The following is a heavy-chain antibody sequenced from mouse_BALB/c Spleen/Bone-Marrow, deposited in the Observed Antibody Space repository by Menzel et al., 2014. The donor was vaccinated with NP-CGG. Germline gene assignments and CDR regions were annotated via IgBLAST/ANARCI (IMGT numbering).Heavy chain of an antibody. D-gene: IGHD2-3*01. Sequence: VQLQQSGPELEKPGASVKISCKASGYSFTGYNMNWVKQNNGKSLEWIGNIDPYYGGISYNQKFKGKATLTVDKSSNTAYMQLKSLTSEDSAICFCPISIDSRPLVYWGQGTLVTVSA. CDR2: IDPYYGGI. CDR3: PISIDSRPLVY. J-gene: IGHJ3*01. CDR1: GYSFTGYN. V-gene: IGHV1-39*01.